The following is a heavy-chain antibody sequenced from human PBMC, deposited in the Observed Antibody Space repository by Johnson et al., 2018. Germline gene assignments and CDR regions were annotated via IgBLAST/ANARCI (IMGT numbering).Heavy chain of an antibody. CDR2: INHSGST. V-gene: IGHV4-34*01. Sequence: QVRLQQWGAGLLKASETLSLSCAVYGGSFSGYYWSWIRQPPGKGLEWIGEINHSGSTTYNPSLKSRVTISVDTSTNQFSLQLRSVTAADTAVYYCLRGRGYYGSGSYYNMYYYYYYYVDVWGKGTTVTVSS. D-gene: IGHD3-10*01. CDR1: GGSFSGYY. J-gene: IGHJ6*03. CDR3: LRGRGYYGSGSYYNMYYYYYYYVDV.